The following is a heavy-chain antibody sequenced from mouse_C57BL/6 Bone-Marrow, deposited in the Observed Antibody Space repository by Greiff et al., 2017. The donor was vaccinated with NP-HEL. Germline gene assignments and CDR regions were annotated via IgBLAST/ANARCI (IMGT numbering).Heavy chain of an antibody. CDR2: INYDGSST. J-gene: IGHJ1*03. V-gene: IGHV5-16*01. CDR3: ARGTYFDV. CDR1: GFTFSDYY. Sequence: DVQLVESEGGLVQPGSSMKLSCTASGFTFSDYYMAWVRQVPEKGLEWVANINYDGSSTYYLDSLKSRFIISRDNAKNILYLQMSSLKSEDTATYYCARGTYFDVWGTGTTVTVSS.